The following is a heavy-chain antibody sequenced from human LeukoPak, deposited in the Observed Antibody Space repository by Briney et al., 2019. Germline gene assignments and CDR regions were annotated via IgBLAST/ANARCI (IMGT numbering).Heavy chain of an antibody. CDR2: INPGDSDT. Sequence: GGSLRLSCEASGYTFTSYWIGWVRQMPGKGLEWMAIINPGDSDTRYSPSFQGQVTISADKSISTAYLQWSSLKASDTAMYYCARRGSIAPRYYYGMDVWGQGTTVTVSS. CDR1: GYTFTSYW. D-gene: IGHD6-6*01. CDR3: ARRGSIAPRYYYGMDV. V-gene: IGHV5-51*01. J-gene: IGHJ6*02.